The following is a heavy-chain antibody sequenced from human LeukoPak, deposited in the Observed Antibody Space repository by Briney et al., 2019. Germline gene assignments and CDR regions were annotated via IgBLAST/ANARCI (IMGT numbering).Heavy chain of an antibody. D-gene: IGHD3-10*01. J-gene: IGHJ4*02. CDR2: IDHLGRT. CDR3: AGPGAGDLDY. CDR1: DEALSGYN. V-gene: IGHV4-34*01. Sequence: SETLSLTCAVYDEALSGYNWNWIRQPPGKRLEWIGEIDHLGRTNYNPSLKSRVGISIDTSKNQFSLKMTSVTAAETAVYYCAGPGAGDLDYWGQGSLVTVSS.